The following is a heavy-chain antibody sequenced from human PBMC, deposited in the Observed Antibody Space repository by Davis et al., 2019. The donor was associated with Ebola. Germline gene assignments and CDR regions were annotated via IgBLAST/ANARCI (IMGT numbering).Heavy chain of an antibody. Sequence: PGGSLRLSCAASGFTFSSYAMHWVRQAPGKGLEWVAVISYDGSNKYYADSVKGRFTISRDNSKNTLYLQMNSLRAEDTAVYYCARGLYRRIAVAGGGFDYWGQGTLVTVSS. D-gene: IGHD6-19*01. J-gene: IGHJ4*02. CDR1: GFTFSSYA. CDR2: ISYDGSNK. CDR3: ARGLYRRIAVAGGGFDY. V-gene: IGHV3-30-3*01.